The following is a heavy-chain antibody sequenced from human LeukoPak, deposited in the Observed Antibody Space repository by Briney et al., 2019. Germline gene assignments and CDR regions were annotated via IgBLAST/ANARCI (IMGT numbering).Heavy chain of an antibody. J-gene: IGHJ4*02. V-gene: IGHV3-30*02. CDR2: IRFDGSYK. D-gene: IGHD3-22*01. CDR3: AKKAKRDLIVVVITAPCFDY. CDR1: GFTFSSYG. Sequence: GGSLRLSCAASGFTFSSYGMHWVRQAPGKGLEWVAFIRFDGSYKYYADSVKGRFTISRDNSKNTLYLQMNSLRAEDTAVYYCAKKAKRDLIVVVITAPCFDYWGQGTLVTVSS.